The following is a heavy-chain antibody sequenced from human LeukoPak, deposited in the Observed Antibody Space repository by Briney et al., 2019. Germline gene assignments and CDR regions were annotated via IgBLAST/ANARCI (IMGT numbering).Heavy chain of an antibody. CDR2: IYYSGRT. CDR1: GGSISSSSYY. CDR3: ARTRGYSYGLGDWYDP. Sequence: SETLSLTCTVSGGSISSSSYYWGWICQPPGKGVEWIGSIYYSGRTYYNPSLKSRVTISVDTAKNQFSLKLSSVTAADTAVYYCARTRGYSYGLGDWYDPWGQGTLVTVSS. V-gene: IGHV4-39*01. D-gene: IGHD5-18*01. J-gene: IGHJ5*02.